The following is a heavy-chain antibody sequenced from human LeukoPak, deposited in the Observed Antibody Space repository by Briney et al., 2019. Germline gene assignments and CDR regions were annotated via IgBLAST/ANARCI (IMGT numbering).Heavy chain of an antibody. D-gene: IGHD6-19*01. CDR1: GYTFTSYW. CDR2: IYPRDSDT. V-gene: IGHV5-51*01. J-gene: IGHJ4*02. Sequence: GESLKISCEASGYTFTSYWIGWVRQMPGKGLEWMGIIYPRDSDTGYSPSFQGQVTISADKSISTAYLQWSSLKASDTAMYYCARLGSGSSGWSDYWGQGTLVTVSS. CDR3: ARLGSGSSGWSDY.